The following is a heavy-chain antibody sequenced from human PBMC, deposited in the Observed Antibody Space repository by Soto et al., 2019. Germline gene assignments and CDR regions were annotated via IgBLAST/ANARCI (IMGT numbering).Heavy chain of an antibody. CDR3: ARRWGPTFDF. D-gene: IGHD1-26*01. J-gene: IGHJ4*02. V-gene: IGHV4-59*01. CDR1: GGSISSYY. CDR2: IYYSGST. Sequence: QVQLQESGPGLVKPSETLSLTCTVAGGSISSYYWSWIRQPPGKGLEWIGYIYYSGSTNYNPSLKSRVTISVDTSKNQLALQRSSVTAADTAVYYCARRWGPTFDFWGQGTLVTVSS.